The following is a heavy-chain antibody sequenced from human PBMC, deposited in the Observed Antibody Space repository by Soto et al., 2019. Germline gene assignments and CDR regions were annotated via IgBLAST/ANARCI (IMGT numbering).Heavy chain of an antibody. V-gene: IGHV4-31*03. CDR3: ARGDYIFNYFDY. CDR2: IYSTGSA. Sequence: QVQLQESGPGLVKPSQTLSLTCTVSGDSISSGDYYWSWIRQHPGKGLEWIGYIYSTGSAYYNPSLRSRGSISIETSKTQFALNLNSVTAADTAVYYCARGDYIFNYFDYWGQGTLVTVSS. D-gene: IGHD4-4*01. J-gene: IGHJ4*02. CDR1: GDSISSGDYY.